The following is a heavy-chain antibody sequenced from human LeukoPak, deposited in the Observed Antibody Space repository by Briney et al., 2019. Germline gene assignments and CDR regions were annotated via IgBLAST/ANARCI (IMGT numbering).Heavy chain of an antibody. V-gene: IGHV1-24*01. Sequence: ASVKVSCKFSGYTLTELSIHWVRQAPGKGLEWMGGFDPEHGETIYAQKFQGRVTMTEDTSTDTAYMELSSLRSEDTAVYYCATLDYYDSSAYYSDYWGQGTLVTVSS. D-gene: IGHD3-22*01. CDR1: GYTLTELS. CDR3: ATLDYYDSSAYYSDY. J-gene: IGHJ4*02. CDR2: FDPEHGET.